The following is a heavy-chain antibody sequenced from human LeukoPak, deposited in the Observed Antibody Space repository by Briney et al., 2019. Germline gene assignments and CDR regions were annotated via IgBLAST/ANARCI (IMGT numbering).Heavy chain of an antibody. CDR2: INHSGST. CDR1: GGSISSGGYY. Sequence: SETLSLTCTVSGGSISSGGYYWSWIRQPPGKGLEWIGEINHSGSTNYNPSLKSRVTISVDTSKNQFSLKLSSVTAADTAVYYCARGKGGGSWEYYYYYGMDVWGQGTTVTVSS. V-gene: IGHV4-39*07. CDR3: ARGKGGGSWEYYYYYGMDV. D-gene: IGHD1-26*01. J-gene: IGHJ6*02.